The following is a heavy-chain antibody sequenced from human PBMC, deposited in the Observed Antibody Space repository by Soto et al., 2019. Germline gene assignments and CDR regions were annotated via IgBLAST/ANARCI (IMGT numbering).Heavy chain of an antibody. CDR3: AIVISIPGTTWVVWLDP. CDR1: GGSLSSGCYS. J-gene: IGHJ5*02. CDR2: IYNSGST. Sequence: PSETLSLTCAVSGGSLSSGCYSWRWIRHPPGKVLEWIGYIYNSGSTYYNPSLKSRVTISVDRSKNQFSLKLSSVTAADTAVYYCAIVISIPGTTWVVWLDPWGHGTLVTVSS. V-gene: IGHV4-30-2*01. D-gene: IGHD1-7*01.